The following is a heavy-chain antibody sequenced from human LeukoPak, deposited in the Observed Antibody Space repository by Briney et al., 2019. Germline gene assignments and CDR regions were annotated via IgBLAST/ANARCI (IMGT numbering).Heavy chain of an antibody. Sequence: GGSLRLSCAASGFTFSSYGMHWVRQAPGKGLEWVAVISYDGSNKYYADSVKGRFTISRDNSKNTLYLQMNSLKTEDTAVYYCTPVYGIVVVSDASIWGQGTLVTVSS. CDR3: TPVYGIVVVSDASI. CDR1: GFTFSSYG. CDR2: ISYDGSNK. D-gene: IGHD2-2*01. V-gene: IGHV3-30*03. J-gene: IGHJ4*02.